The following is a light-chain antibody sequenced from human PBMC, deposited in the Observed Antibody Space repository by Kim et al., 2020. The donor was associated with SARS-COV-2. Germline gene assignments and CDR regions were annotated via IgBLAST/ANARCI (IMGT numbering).Light chain of an antibody. V-gene: IGLV3-21*04. CDR1: NIVSRS. J-gene: IGLJ2*01. Sequence: PGQTASSTRGVANIVSRSVAWYQQKPGQAPMMVISYDTARPAWIPERFSGSNAGNTATLSISRVEAGDEADYYCQVWDSGSVHPVVFGGGTQLTVL. CDR2: YDT. CDR3: QVWDSGSVHPVV.